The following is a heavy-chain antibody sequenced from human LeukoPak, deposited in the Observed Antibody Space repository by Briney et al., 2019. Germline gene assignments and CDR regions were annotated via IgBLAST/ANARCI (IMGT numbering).Heavy chain of an antibody. CDR3: ARLTVVQHAFDI. J-gene: IGHJ3*02. CDR2: ISWST. D-gene: IGHD1-1*01. CDR1: GDSISSGSFY. Sequence: SETLSLTCTVSGDSISSGSFYWGWIRQPPGKGLEWIGSISWSTYYYPSLKSRVTISVDTSKHQFSLKVSSVTAADTAVYYCARLTVVQHAFDIWGQGTMVTVSS. V-gene: IGHV4-39*01.